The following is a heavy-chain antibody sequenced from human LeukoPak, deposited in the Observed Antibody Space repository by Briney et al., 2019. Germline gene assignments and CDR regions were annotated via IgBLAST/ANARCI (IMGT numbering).Heavy chain of an antibody. CDR2: MNPNDGTA. J-gene: IGHJ5*02. Sequence: GASVKVSCKASGFAFTGYDINWMRQAPGQGFEWMGWMNPNDGTAGYAQNFQGRVTMTRDTSTSTAYMELRSLTPEDTATYYCVRDGEGVAISVNFWFDPWGQGTLVTVSS. CDR3: VRDGEGVAISVNFWFDP. CDR1: GFAFTGYD. V-gene: IGHV1-8*01. D-gene: IGHD3-10*01.